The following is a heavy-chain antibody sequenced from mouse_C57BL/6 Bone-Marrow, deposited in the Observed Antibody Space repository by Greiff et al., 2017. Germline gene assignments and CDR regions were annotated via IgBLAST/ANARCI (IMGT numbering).Heavy chain of an antibody. Sequence: VQLQQSGAELVRPGASVTLSCQASGYTFPDYEMHWVKQTPVHGLEWIGAIDPETGGTAYNQKFKGKAILTADKSSSTAYMELRSLTSEDSAVYYCTDYYDCYSYWYFDVWGTGTTVTVSS. J-gene: IGHJ1*03. CDR2: IDPETGGT. V-gene: IGHV1-15*01. D-gene: IGHD2-4*01. CDR3: TDYYDCYSYWYFDV. CDR1: GYTFPDYE.